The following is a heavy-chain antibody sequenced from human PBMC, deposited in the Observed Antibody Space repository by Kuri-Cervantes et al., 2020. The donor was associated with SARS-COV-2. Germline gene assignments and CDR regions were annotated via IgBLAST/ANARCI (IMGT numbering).Heavy chain of an antibody. CDR2: IYSGGST. D-gene: IGHD5-18*01. CDR1: GSTVSSNY. J-gene: IGHJ6*02. CDR3: ARGRVYSYGFGYGMDV. Sequence: GGSLRLSCAASGSTVSSNYMSWVRQAPGKGLEWVSVIYSGGSTYYADSVKGRFTISRDNSKNTLYLQMNSLRAEDTAVYYCARGRVYSYGFGYGMDVWGQGTTVTVSS. V-gene: IGHV3-53*01.